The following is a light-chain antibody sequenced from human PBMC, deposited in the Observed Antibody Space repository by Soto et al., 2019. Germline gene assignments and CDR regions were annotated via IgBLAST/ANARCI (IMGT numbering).Light chain of an antibody. V-gene: IGKV3-15*01. CDR1: QSVSRN. CDR3: HQYNHWLTWT. J-gene: IGKJ1*01. CDR2: GAS. Sequence: EVVLTQSPATLSVSPGDRATLSCRASQSVSRNLAWYQQKPGQAPRLLIYGASTRATGVPARFSGSGSATEFTLSISSLQSEDVAVYYCHQYNHWLTWTFGQGTKVDIK.